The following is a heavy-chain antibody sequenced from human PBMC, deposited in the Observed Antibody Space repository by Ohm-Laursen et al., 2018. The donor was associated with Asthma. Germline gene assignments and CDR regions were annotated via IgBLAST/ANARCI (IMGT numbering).Heavy chain of an antibody. Sequence: SVKVSCKASGYTFFTYAMNWVRQAPGQGLEWMGWINTNTGNPTYAQGFTGRFVFSLDTSVSTAYLQISSLKAEDTAVYYCARVKAPWQWLTDYWGQGTLVTVSS. CDR3: ARVKAPWQWLTDY. V-gene: IGHV7-4-1*02. D-gene: IGHD6-19*01. CDR1: GYTFFTYA. CDR2: INTNTGNP. J-gene: IGHJ4*02.